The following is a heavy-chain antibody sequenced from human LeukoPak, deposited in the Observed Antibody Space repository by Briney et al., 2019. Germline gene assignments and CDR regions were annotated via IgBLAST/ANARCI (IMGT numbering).Heavy chain of an antibody. CDR3: ARIAKPHTVTTLYRYYFDY. Sequence: KPSETLSLTCAVYGGSFSGYYWSWIRQPPGKGLEWIGEINHSGSTNYNPSLKSRVTISVDTSKNQFSLKLSSVTAADTAVYYCARIAKPHTVTTLYRYYFDYWGQGTLVTVSS. D-gene: IGHD4-17*01. V-gene: IGHV4-34*01. CDR2: INHSGST. J-gene: IGHJ4*02. CDR1: GGSFSGYY.